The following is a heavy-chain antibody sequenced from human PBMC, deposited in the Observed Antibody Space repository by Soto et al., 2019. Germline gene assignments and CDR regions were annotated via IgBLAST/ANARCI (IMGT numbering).Heavy chain of an antibody. Sequence: GSLLLPCAASGFTFGDYYMSWIRQAPGKGLEWVAYISTRGSTTHYADSMKGRFTISRDNAKNSLYLQTTSPRAEDTAVYYCARLRRGRNWYLDYWGQGTLVTVYS. D-gene: IGHD3-16*01. J-gene: IGHJ4*02. V-gene: IGHV3-11*01. CDR3: ARLRRGRNWYLDY. CDR2: ISTRGSTT. CDR1: GFTFGDYY.